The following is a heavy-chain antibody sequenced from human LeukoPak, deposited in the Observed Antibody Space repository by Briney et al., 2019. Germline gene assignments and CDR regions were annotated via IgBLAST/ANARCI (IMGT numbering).Heavy chain of an antibody. V-gene: IGHV1-2*06. J-gene: IGHJ4*02. CDR2: INPNSGGT. Sequence: GASVKVSCKASGYTFTGYYMHWVRQAPGQGLEWMGRINPNSGGTNYAQKFQGRVTMTRDTSISTAYMELSRLRSDDTAVYYCARHKSVMVRGVITYYFDYWGQGTLVTVSS. CDR1: GYTFTGYY. D-gene: IGHD3-10*01. CDR3: ARHKSVMVRGVITYYFDY.